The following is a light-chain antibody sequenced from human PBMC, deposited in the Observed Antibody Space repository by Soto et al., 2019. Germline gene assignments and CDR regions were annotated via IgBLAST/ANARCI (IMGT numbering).Light chain of an antibody. CDR3: CSFADSFYV. CDR1: SSDVGGYNF. J-gene: IGLJ1*01. Sequence: QSALTQPRSVSGSRGQSVTISCTGTSSDVGGYNFVSWYQQHPGKAPKLIIYDVTKRPSGVPDRFSGSKSDNTASLTISGLQAEDEADYYCCSFADSFYVFGTGTKLTVL. V-gene: IGLV2-11*01. CDR2: DVT.